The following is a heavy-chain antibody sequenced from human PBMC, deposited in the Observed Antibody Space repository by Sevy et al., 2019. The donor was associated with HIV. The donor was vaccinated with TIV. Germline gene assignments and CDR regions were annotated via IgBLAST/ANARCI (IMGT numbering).Heavy chain of an antibody. V-gene: IGHV3-21*01. CDR1: GFTFSSYS. Sequence: GGSLRLSCAASGFTFSSYSMNWVRQAPGKGLEWVSSISSSSSYIYYADSVKGRFSISRDNAKNSLYLQMKSLRAEDTAVYYCARSVGDGYNNWFDPWGQGTLVTVSS. CDR3: ARSVGDGYNNWFDP. D-gene: IGHD5-12*01. CDR2: ISSSSSYI. J-gene: IGHJ5*02.